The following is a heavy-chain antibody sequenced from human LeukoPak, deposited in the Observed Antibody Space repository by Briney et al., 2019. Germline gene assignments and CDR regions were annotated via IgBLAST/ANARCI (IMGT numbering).Heavy chain of an antibody. J-gene: IGHJ4*03. CDR1: GFTFSSYA. D-gene: IGHD3-10*01. V-gene: IGHV3-23*01. CDR2: ISGSGDST. CDR3: ARGPWMILWTQHLDP. Sequence: GGSLRLSCAASGFTFSSYAMTWVRQAPGKGLEWVSAISGSGDSTNYADSVKGRFTIARDNSKNTLYLRMNSLRAEDTAVYYCARGPWMILWTQHLDPCGPGARGTVS.